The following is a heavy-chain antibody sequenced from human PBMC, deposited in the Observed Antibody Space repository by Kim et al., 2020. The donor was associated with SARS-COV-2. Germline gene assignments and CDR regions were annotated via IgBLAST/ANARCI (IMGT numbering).Heavy chain of an antibody. Sequence: YADPVKGRFPISRDNSKNTLYLQMNSLRAEDTAVYYCARTLVLSGYYGMDVWGQGTTVTVSS. J-gene: IGHJ6*02. D-gene: IGHD3-10*01. V-gene: IGHV3-33*01. CDR3: ARTLVLSGYYGMDV.